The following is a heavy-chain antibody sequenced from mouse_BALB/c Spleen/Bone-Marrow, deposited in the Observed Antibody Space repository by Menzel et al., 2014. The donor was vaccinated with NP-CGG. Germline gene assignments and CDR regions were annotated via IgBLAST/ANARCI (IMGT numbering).Heavy chain of an antibody. Sequence: EVQLVESGGGLVQPGGSLKLSCTASGFDFSRYWMSWVRQAPGKGLQWIGEINPERSTINYTPSLKDKFIISRDNAKNTLYLQMSKVRSEDTALYYCARLSYYGLTDYWGQGTTLTVSS. D-gene: IGHD1-2*01. CDR3: ARLSYYGLTDY. CDR2: INPERSTI. J-gene: IGHJ2*01. CDR1: GFDFSRYW. V-gene: IGHV4-1*02.